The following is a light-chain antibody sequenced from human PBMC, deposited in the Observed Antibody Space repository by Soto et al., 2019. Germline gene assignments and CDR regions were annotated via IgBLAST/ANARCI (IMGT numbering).Light chain of an antibody. CDR3: QQYNNWPWT. Sequence: ELVLTKSPGTLSLSPGERATLSCRASQSVSSNLAWYQQKPGQAPRLLIYGASTRATGIPARFSGSGSGTEFTLTISSLQSEDFAVYYCQQYNNWPWTFGQGSKV. V-gene: IGKV3-15*01. J-gene: IGKJ1*01. CDR1: QSVSSN. CDR2: GAS.